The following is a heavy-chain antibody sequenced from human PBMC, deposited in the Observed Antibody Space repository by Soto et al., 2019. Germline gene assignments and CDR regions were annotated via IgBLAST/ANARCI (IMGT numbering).Heavy chain of an antibody. Sequence: GGSLRLSCAASDFTFSIYTMTWVRQAPGKGLEWVSSISDGSGYIYYADSVKGRFTISRDNAKNALYLQMNSLRPEETAVYYCARVRSTASGYFDYWGPGTLVTVSS. J-gene: IGHJ4*02. CDR2: ISDGSGYI. CDR3: ARVRSTASGYFDY. CDR1: DFTFSIYT. V-gene: IGHV3-21*06. D-gene: IGHD2-21*02.